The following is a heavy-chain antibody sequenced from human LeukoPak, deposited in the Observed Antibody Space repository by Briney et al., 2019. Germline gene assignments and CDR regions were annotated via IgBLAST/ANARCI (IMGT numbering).Heavy chain of an antibody. J-gene: IGHJ4*02. CDR2: ITATSSST. CDR1: GFTLSSYG. CDR3: ARQRDYGEPMYACYFDF. D-gene: IGHD4-17*01. Sequence: GGSLRLSCAASGFTLSSYGMSWVRQAPGKGLEWVSAITATSSSTHDADSVQGRFTISRDNSKNTLYLQMNSLRPEDTAIYYCARQRDYGEPMYACYFDFWGQGNQVTVSS. V-gene: IGHV3-23*01.